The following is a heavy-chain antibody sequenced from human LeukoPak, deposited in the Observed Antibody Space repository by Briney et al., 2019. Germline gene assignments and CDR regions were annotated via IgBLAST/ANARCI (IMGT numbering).Heavy chain of an antibody. J-gene: IGHJ5*02. D-gene: IGHD6-13*01. Sequence: SETLSLTCAVSGGSISSYYWSWIRQPPGKGLEWIGYIYYSGSTNYNPSLKSRVTISVDTSKNQFSLKLSSVTAADTAVYYCARVIAAAGTCQRFDPWGQGTLVTVSS. CDR2: IYYSGST. CDR1: GGSISSYY. CDR3: ARVIAAAGTCQRFDP. V-gene: IGHV4-59*08.